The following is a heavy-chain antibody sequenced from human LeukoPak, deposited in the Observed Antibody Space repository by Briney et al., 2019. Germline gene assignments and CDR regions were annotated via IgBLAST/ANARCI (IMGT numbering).Heavy chain of an antibody. Sequence: SVKVSCKASGGTFSSYAISWVRQAPGQGLEWMGGIIPIFGTANYAQKLQGRVTMTTDTSTSTAYMELRSLRSDDTAVYYCAREWEGGVCGGDCRPLDYWGQGTLVTVSS. CDR1: GGTFSSYA. V-gene: IGHV1-69*05. D-gene: IGHD2-21*02. J-gene: IGHJ4*02. CDR2: IIPIFGTA. CDR3: AREWEGGVCGGDCRPLDY.